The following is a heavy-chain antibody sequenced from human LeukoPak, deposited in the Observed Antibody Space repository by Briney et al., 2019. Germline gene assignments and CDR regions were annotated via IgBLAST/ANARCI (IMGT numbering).Heavy chain of an antibody. J-gene: IGHJ4*02. CDR2: IIPILGIA. CDR1: GGTFSSYA. D-gene: IGHD6-19*01. Sequence: ASVKVSCKASGGTFSSYAISWVRQAPGQGLEWMGRIIPILGIANYAQKFQGRVTITADKSTSTAYMELSSLRSEDTAVYYCARDLGAVAGIGSPCFDYWGQGTLVTVSP. CDR3: ARDLGAVAGIGSPCFDY. V-gene: IGHV1-69*04.